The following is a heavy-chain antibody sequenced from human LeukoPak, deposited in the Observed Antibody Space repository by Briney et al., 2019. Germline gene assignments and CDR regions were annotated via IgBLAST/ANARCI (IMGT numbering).Heavy chain of an antibody. V-gene: IGHV1-69*13. CDR3: ARANSGRIHLQKYYYGMDV. Sequence: SVKVSCKASGGTFSSYAISWVRQAPGQGLEWMGGIIPIFGTANYAQKFQGRVTITADESTSTAYMELSSLRSEDTAVYYCARANSGRIHLQKYYYGMDVWGQGTTVTVS. CDR2: IIPIFGTA. D-gene: IGHD3-10*01. CDR1: GGTFSSYA. J-gene: IGHJ6*02.